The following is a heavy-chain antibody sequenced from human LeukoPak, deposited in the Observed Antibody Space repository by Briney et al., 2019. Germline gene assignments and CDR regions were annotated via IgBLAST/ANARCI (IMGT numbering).Heavy chain of an antibody. CDR3: ARDSKLRSGGLFDP. J-gene: IGHJ5*02. V-gene: IGHV3-7*01. CDR2: IKPDGSEG. CDR1: GSTFSSYW. D-gene: IGHD2-15*01. Sequence: GGSLRLSCTASGSTFSSYWMSWVRQAPGKGLEWVADIKPDGSEGYYVDSVKGRFTISRDNAKNSLYLQMNSLRAEDTAVYSCARDSKLRSGGLFDPWGRGTLVTVSS.